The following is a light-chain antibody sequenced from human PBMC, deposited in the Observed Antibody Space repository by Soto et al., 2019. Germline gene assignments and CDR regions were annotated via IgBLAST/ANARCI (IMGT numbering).Light chain of an antibody. Sequence: QSALTQPASVSGSPGQSITISCTGTSSDVGSYNHVSWYQQHPGKAPKLMIYEGSKRPSGVSNRFSGSKSGNTASLTISCLQAEDEADDYCCSYAGSSTYVVFGGGTKVTVL. J-gene: IGLJ2*01. CDR3: CSYAGSSTYVV. V-gene: IGLV2-23*01. CDR2: EGS. CDR1: SSDVGSYNH.